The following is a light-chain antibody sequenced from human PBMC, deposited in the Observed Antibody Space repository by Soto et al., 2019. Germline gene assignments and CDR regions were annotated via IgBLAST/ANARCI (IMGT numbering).Light chain of an antibody. CDR3: ELYDNIPHV. CDR2: DAT. Sequence: DFQMTQSPASLSASVLDRVTITCQASQDISDYLNWYQQKPGAAPKLLIHDATNLQAGVPSRFSGSGSGAERTLTISCLEPEDDATHYSELYDNIPHVFGGGTKVDIK. V-gene: IGKV1-33*01. CDR1: QDISDY. J-gene: IGKJ4*02.